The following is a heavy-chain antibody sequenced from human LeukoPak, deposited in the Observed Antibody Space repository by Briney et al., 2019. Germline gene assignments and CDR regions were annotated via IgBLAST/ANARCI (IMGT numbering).Heavy chain of an antibody. CDR3: ARGDGSPFDY. CDR1: GYTFTVYY. J-gene: IGHJ4*02. CDR2: INPNSGGT. D-gene: IGHD5-24*01. V-gene: IGHV1-2*02. Sequence: ASVKVSSKSSGYTFTVYYMHWVRQAPGQGLEWMGWINPNSGGTNYAQKFQGRVTMTRDTSITTAYMELSRLRSDDTAVYYCARGDGSPFDYWGQGTLVTVSS.